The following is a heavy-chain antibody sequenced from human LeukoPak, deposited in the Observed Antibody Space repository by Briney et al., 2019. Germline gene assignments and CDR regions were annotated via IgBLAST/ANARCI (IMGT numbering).Heavy chain of an antibody. Sequence: PGGSLRLSCAASGFTFDDYAMHWVRQAPGKGLEGVSGISGSGGSTYYADSVRGRLTISRDNAKNTLYLQMNSLRVEDTSVYYCARDYYMGIVDQWGQGTRVTVSS. D-gene: IGHD1-26*01. CDR3: ARDYYMGIVDQ. CDR2: ISGSGGST. J-gene: IGHJ5*02. CDR1: GFTFDDYA. V-gene: IGHV3-9*01.